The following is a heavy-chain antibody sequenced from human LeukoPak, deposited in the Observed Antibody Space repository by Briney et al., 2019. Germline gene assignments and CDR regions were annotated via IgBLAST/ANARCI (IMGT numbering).Heavy chain of an antibody. V-gene: IGHV1-18*01. D-gene: IGHD3-10*01. Sequence: GASVKVSCEASGHTFTSYGISWVRQAPGQGLEWMGWISAYNGNTNYAQKLQGRVTMTTDTSTSTAYMELRSLRSDDTAVYYCAREATMVRGVISYYYGMDVWGQGTTVTVSS. CDR1: GHTFTSYG. CDR2: ISAYNGNT. J-gene: IGHJ6*02. CDR3: AREATMVRGVISYYYGMDV.